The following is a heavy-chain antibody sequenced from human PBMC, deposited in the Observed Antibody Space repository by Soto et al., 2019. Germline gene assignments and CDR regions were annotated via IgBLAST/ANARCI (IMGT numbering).Heavy chain of an antibody. CDR2: ITGSGSHS. J-gene: IGHJ4*01. V-gene: IGHV3-23*01. D-gene: IGHD3-10*01. CDR3: AKGTSSEFLLSFDD. CDR1: GFPSSTYGFSTYA. Sequence: EVQLLQSGGGLVQPGGSLRLSCMASGFPSSTYGFSTYAMTWVRQPPGKGLEWVSVITGSGSHSYYADSVKGRFTISRDNSRNTPFLQMDSLRAADTAVYFCAKGTSSEFLLSFDDWGHGTLVTVSS.